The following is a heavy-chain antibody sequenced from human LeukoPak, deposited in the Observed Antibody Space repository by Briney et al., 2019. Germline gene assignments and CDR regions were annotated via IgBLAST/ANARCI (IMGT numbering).Heavy chain of an antibody. Sequence: PSETLSLTCTVSGGSISSYYWSWIRQPPGKGLEWIGYIYYSGSTNYNPSLKSRVTISVDTSKNQFSLKLSSVTAADTAVYYCASWDSSGYDAFDIWDQGTMATVSS. CDR1: GGSISSYY. J-gene: IGHJ3*02. CDR2: IYYSGST. V-gene: IGHV4-59*01. CDR3: ASWDSSGYDAFDI. D-gene: IGHD3-22*01.